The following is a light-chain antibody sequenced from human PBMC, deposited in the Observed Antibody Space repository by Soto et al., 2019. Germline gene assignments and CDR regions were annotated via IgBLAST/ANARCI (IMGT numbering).Light chain of an antibody. CDR2: DVN. CDR1: SSDVGRYNY. J-gene: IGLJ2*01. Sequence: QSALTQPASVSGSPGQSITISGTGTSSDVGRYNYVSWYQQHPGKAPKLMIYDVNNRPSGVSNRFSGSKSGNTASLTISGLQAEDEADYYCSSYTSSSTRVVFGGGTKLTVL. V-gene: IGLV2-14*01. CDR3: SSYTSSSTRVV.